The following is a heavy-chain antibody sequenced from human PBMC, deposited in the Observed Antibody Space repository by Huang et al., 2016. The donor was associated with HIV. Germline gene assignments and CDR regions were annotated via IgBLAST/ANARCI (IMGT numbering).Heavy chain of an antibody. V-gene: IGHV3-48*01. CDR3: VRDSSSGLQLRY. CDR1: GYTFSTYS. CDR2: ISKTSGAT. Sequence: EVQLVESGGGLAQPGGSLRLSCVTSGYTFSTYSMNWVLQDQGKGMEGVSYISKTSGATSYAESVKGRFTVSRDNVKNSLYLQMNRLRVEDTAMYYCVRDSSSGLQLRYWGQGALVIVS. J-gene: IGHJ4*02. D-gene: IGHD3-22*01.